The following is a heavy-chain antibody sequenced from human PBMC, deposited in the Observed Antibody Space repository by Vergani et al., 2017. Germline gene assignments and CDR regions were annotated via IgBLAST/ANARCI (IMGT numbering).Heavy chain of an antibody. D-gene: IGHD6-19*01. J-gene: IGHJ4*02. CDR3: ARGRKGGYSGGLYRFDD. Sequence: QVQLQQWGAGLLKPSETLSLTCAVYGGSFSGYYWSWIRQPPGKGLEWIGEINHSGSTNYNPSLKSRVTISVDTSKNQCSLKLSSVTAADTAVYYCARGRKGGYSGGLYRFDDWGEGTLVTV. CDR2: INHSGST. CDR1: GGSFSGYY. V-gene: IGHV4-34*01.